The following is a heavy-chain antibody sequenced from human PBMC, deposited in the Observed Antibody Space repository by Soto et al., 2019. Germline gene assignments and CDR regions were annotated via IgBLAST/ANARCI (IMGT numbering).Heavy chain of an antibody. CDR2: ISSSGSAI. J-gene: IGHJ4*02. CDR1: GFTFSDYY. V-gene: IGHV3-11*01. CDR3: ATVGVVVATIDHAVDY. D-gene: IGHD1-26*01. Sequence: GSLRLSCAASGFTFSDYYMSWIRQAPGKGLEWLSYISSSGSAIYYADSVKGRFTISRDNAKNSLYLQMNSLRAEDTAVYYCATVGVVVATIDHAVDYWGQGTLGTVAS.